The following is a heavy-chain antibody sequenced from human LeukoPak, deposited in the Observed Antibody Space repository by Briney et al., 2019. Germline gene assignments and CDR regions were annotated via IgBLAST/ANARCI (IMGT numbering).Heavy chain of an antibody. J-gene: IGHJ4*02. V-gene: IGHV4-59*01. CDR3: ARGGRYYDSSGYLAFDY. Sequence: SETLSLTCTVSGGSISSYYWSWIRQPPGKGLEWIGYIYYSGSTNYNPSLKSRVTISVDTSRNQFSLKLSSVTAADTAVYYCARGGRYYDSSGYLAFDYWGQGTLVTVSS. CDR1: GGSISSYY. D-gene: IGHD3-22*01. CDR2: IYYSGST.